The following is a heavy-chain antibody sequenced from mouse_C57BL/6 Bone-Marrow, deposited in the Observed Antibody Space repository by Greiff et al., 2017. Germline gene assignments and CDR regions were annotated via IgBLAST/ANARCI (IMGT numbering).Heavy chain of an antibody. D-gene: IGHD2-5*01. V-gene: IGHV5-17*01. CDR1: GFTFSDYG. Sequence: EVQGVESGGGLVKPGGSLKLSCAASGFTFSDYGMHWVRQAPEKGLEWVAYISSGSSTIYYADTVKGRFTISRDNAKNTLFLQMTSLRSEDTAMYYCARGRPTIVTNFDYWGQGTTLTVSS. CDR3: ARGRPTIVTNFDY. CDR2: ISSGSSTI. J-gene: IGHJ2*01.